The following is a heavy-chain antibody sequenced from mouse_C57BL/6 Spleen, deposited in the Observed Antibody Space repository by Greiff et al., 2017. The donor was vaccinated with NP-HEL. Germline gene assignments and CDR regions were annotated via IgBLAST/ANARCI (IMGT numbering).Heavy chain of an antibody. CDR1: GFTFSSYA. V-gene: IGHV5-9*01. Sequence: EVHLVESGGGLVKPGGSLKLSCAASGFTFSSYAMSWVRQTPEKRLEWVATISGGGGNTYYPDSVKGRFTISRDNAKNTLYLQMSSLRSEDTALYYCARPHYDYDGTWFAYWGQGTLVTVSA. CDR2: ISGGGGNT. D-gene: IGHD2-4*01. CDR3: ARPHYDYDGTWFAY. J-gene: IGHJ3*01.